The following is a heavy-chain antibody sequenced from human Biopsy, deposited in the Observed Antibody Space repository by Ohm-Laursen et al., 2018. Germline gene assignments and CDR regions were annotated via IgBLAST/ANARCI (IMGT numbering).Heavy chain of an antibody. CDR3: ARLGSGDYFPTFFDF. J-gene: IGHJ4*02. V-gene: IGHV4-31*03. CDR2: IFYSANT. CDR1: GVSINGGRYY. Sequence: TLSLTCTVSGVSINGGRYYWNWIRHHPGKRLEWIGNIFYSANTYYNPSLKSRVTISVDTSKNQFSLKLSSVTAADTAVYYCARLGSGDYFPTFFDFWGQGALVTVSS. D-gene: IGHD5-12*01.